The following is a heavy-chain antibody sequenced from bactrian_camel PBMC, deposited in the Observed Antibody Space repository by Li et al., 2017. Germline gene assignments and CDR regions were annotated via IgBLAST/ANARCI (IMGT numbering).Heavy chain of an antibody. V-gene: IGHV3-2*01. CDR2: INSDSLTA. J-gene: IGHJ4*01. D-gene: IGHD2*01. CDR1: GDINDRYH. Sequence: HVQLVESGGGSVQAGGTLRLSCAVSGDINDRYHIGWFRESPGKEREGVASINSDSLTAYSESVKGRFAISHDNAKNTLYLQMNSLKPEDTAMYYCATVPMPYSRTSFLTSVPARYRYSGQGTQVTVS.